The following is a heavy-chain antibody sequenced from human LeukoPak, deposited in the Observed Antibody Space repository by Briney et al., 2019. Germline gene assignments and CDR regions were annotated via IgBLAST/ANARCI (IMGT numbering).Heavy chain of an antibody. CDR2: MNPNSGNT. J-gene: IGHJ4*02. CDR1: GYTFTSYD. Sequence: GASVKVSCKASGYTFTSYDINWVRQATGQGLEWMGWMNPNSGNTGYAQKFQGRVTVTRNTSISTAYMELSSLRSEDTAVYYCARGSYYYDSSGPSGDYWGQGTLVTVSS. V-gene: IGHV1-8*01. CDR3: ARGSYYYDSSGPSGDY. D-gene: IGHD3-22*01.